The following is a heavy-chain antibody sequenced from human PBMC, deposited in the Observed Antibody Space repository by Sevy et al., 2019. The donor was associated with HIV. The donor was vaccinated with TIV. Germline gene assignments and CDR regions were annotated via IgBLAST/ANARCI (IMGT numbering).Heavy chain of an antibody. CDR1: GGSISSGDYY. V-gene: IGHV4-30-4*01. Sequence: SETLSLTCTVSGGSISSGDYYWSWIRQPPGKGLEWIGYIYYSGSTYYNPSLKSRVTISVDTSKNQFSLKLSSVTAADTAVHYCASTFIIPYGMDVWGQGTTVTVSS. CDR2: IYYSGST. D-gene: IGHD3-10*01. J-gene: IGHJ6*02. CDR3: ASTFIIPYGMDV.